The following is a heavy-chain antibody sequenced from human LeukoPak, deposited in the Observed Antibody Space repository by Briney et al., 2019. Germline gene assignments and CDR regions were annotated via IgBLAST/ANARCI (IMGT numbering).Heavy chain of an antibody. Sequence: PPQTLSLTCAVSGGSISSGGYSWSWIRQPPGKGLEWIGYIYHSGSTYYNPSLKSRVTISVDRSKNQFSLKLSSVTAADTAVYYCARKLFVDSSPFDYWGQGTLVTVSS. CDR1: GGSISSGGYS. CDR3: ARKLFVDSSPFDY. CDR2: IYHSGST. J-gene: IGHJ4*02. D-gene: IGHD3-22*01. V-gene: IGHV4-30-2*01.